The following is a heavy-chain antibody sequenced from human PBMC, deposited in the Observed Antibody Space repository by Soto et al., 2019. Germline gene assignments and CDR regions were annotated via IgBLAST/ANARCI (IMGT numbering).Heavy chain of an antibody. Sequence: GGSLRLSCAASGFTFSSYAMHWVRQAPGKGLEWVAVISYDGSNKYYADSVKGRFTISRDNSKNTLYLQMNSLRAEDTAVYYCAGDHVEMATIGTFDYWGQGTLVTVSS. J-gene: IGHJ4*02. CDR1: GFTFSSYA. D-gene: IGHD5-12*01. CDR3: AGDHVEMATIGTFDY. V-gene: IGHV3-30-3*01. CDR2: ISYDGSNK.